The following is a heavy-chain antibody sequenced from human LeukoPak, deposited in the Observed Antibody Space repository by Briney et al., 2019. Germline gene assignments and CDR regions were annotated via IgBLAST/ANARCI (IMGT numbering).Heavy chain of an antibody. J-gene: IGHJ5*02. Sequence: PSETLSLTCTVSGGSISSFYWTWIRQPPGKGLEWIGYIYYSGSTNYNPSLKSRVTISVDTSKNQFSLKLSSVTAADTAVYYCARGCSAGTPHNWFDPWGQGTLVTVSS. CDR1: GGSISSFY. CDR3: ARGCSAGTPHNWFDP. CDR2: IYYSGST. D-gene: IGHD6-13*01. V-gene: IGHV4-59*01.